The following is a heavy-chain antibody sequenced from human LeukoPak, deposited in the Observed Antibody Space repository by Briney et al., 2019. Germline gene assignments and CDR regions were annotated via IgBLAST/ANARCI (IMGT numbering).Heavy chain of an antibody. V-gene: IGHV5-51*01. J-gene: IGHJ4*02. CDR1: GYSFSGFS. CDR3: ARSLEMATITGFDY. D-gene: IGHD5-24*01. CDR2: INPGDSDT. Sequence: GESLKISCQGSGYSFSGFSIGWVRQMPGKGLEWMGIINPGDSDTRYSPSFQGQVTISADKSISTAYLQWSSLKASDTAMYYCARSLEMATITGFDYWGQGTLVTVSS.